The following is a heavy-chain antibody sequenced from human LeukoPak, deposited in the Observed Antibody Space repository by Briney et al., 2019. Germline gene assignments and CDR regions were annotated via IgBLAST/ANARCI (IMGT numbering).Heavy chain of an antibody. D-gene: IGHD6-13*01. CDR2: ISAYNGNT. J-gene: IGHJ4*02. CDR3: ARDPRIIAAAGPFDY. CDR1: GYTFTSYG. V-gene: IGHV1-18*01. Sequence: ASVKVSCKASGYTFTSYGISWVRQAPGQGLEWMGWISAYNGNTNYAQKLQGRVTMTTDTSTSTAYMELRSLRSDDTAVYYCARDPRIIAAAGPFDYWGQGTLVTVSS.